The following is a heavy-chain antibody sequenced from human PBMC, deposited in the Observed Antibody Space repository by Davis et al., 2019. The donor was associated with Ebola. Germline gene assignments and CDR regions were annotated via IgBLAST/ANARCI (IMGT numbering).Heavy chain of an antibody. D-gene: IGHD3-10*01. CDR3: ARTDHRRVRGVKLYYGMDV. CDR2: ISNSGGP. J-gene: IGHJ6*02. Sequence: PGGSLRLSCAASGFTFSTYAMGWVRQAPGKGLEWVSSISNSGGPYYADSVKGRFTISRDNSKNTLYLQMNSLRAEDTAVYYCARTDHRRVRGVKLYYGMDVWGQGTTVTVSS. V-gene: IGHV3-23*01. CDR1: GFTFSTYA.